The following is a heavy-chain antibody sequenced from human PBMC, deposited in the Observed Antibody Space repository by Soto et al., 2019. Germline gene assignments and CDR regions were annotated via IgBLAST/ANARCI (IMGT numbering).Heavy chain of an antibody. D-gene: IGHD7-27*01. Sequence: EVQLVESGGGLVQPGGSLRLSCATSGFILSDCAMNWVRQAPGKGLEWVSYISSSSSVIDYADSVKGRFTVSRDNGRNSLYLQMNSLRAENTAVYYCARDLRWGSNWYYYMDVWGKGTTVTVSS. CDR1: GFILSDCA. V-gene: IGHV3-48*01. J-gene: IGHJ6*03. CDR2: ISSSSSVI. CDR3: ARDLRWGSNWYYYMDV.